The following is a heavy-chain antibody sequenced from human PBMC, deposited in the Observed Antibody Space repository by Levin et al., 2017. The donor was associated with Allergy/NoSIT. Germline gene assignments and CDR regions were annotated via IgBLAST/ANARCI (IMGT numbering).Heavy chain of an antibody. Sequence: GASVKVSCKASGYTLTSYDINWVRQATGQGLEWMGWMHPDSGNTGYAQKFQGRVTMTRDTSISTAYIELSSLRSEDTAVYYCVRDCSSTSYSCPWETATMGGLDVWGQGTTVTVSS. D-gene: IGHD2-2*01. CDR2: MHPDSGNT. CDR3: VRDCSSTSYSCPWETATMGGLDV. J-gene: IGHJ6*01. CDR1: GYTLTSYD. V-gene: IGHV1-8*01.